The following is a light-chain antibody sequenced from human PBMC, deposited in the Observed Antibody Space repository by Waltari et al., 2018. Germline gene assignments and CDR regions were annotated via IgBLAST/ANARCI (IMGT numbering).Light chain of an antibody. V-gene: IGKV3-20*01. CDR2: GAS. CDR3: QQYGSSWT. Sequence: EIVLTQSPGTLSLSPGEGATLSCRASQSVFGNHLAWFQQKPGQAPRPLIYGASSRARGIPNRFSGSGSGTDFTLTISRLEPDDFAVYYCQQYGSSWTFGPGTKAEIK. CDR1: QSVFGNH. J-gene: IGKJ1*01.